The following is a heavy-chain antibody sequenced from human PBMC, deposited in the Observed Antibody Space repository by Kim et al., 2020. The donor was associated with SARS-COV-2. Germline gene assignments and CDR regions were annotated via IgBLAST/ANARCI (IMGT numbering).Heavy chain of an antibody. J-gene: IGHJ4*02. CDR3: ARSWGTAAIYYFDY. V-gene: IGHV4-34*01. Sequence: SETLSLTCAVYGGSFSGYYWSWIRQPPGKGLEWIGEINHSGSTNYNPSLKSRVTISVDTSKNQFSLKLSSVTAADTAVYYCARSWGTAAIYYFDYWGQGTLVTVSS. CDR2: INHSGST. CDR1: GGSFSGYY. D-gene: IGHD3-16*01.